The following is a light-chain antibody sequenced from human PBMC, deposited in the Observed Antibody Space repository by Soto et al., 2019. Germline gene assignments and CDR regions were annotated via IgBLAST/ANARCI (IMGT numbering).Light chain of an antibody. CDR2: DAS. Sequence: EIVFTQSPGTLSLSPGELAALSCRASRSLSSTSLAWYQQRPGQAPRLLIYDASGRATGIPDRFSGSGSGTDFTLTINRLEPDDIAVDNSEIYTISPRAFRPGTMV. CDR1: RSLSSTS. V-gene: IGKV3-20*01. J-gene: IGKJ1*01. CDR3: EIYTISPRA.